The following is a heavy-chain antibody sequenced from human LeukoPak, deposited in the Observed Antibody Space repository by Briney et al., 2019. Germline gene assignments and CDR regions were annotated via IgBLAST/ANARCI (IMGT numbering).Heavy chain of an antibody. J-gene: IGHJ3*02. CDR2: IRSKANSYAT. CDR3: TRQVLTDCGGDCYLPDAFDI. D-gene: IGHD2-21*02. CDR1: GFTFSGSA. V-gene: IGHV3-73*01. Sequence: GGSLRLSCAASGFTFSGSAMHWVRQASGKGLEWVGRIRSKANSYATAYAGSVKGRFSISRDDSKNTAYLQMNSLKTEDTAVYYCTRQVLTDCGGDCYLPDAFDIWGQGTMVTVSS.